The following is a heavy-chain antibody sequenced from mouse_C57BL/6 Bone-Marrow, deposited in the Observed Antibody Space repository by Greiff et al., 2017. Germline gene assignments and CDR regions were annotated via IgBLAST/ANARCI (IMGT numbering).Heavy chain of an antibody. Sequence: QVQLKQPGAELVMPGASVKLSCKASGYTFTSYWMHWVKQRPGQGLEWIGEIDPSDSYTNYNQKFKGKSTLTVAKSSSTAYMQLSSLTSEDSAVYYCAREKSSPLEWYFDVWGTGTTVTVSS. J-gene: IGHJ1*03. CDR1: GYTFTSYW. CDR3: AREKSSPLEWYFDV. CDR2: IDPSDSYT. D-gene: IGHD1-3*01. V-gene: IGHV1-69*01.